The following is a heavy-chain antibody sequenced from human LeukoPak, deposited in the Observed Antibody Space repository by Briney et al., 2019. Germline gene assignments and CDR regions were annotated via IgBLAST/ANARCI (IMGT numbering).Heavy chain of an antibody. CDR2: IHSGGST. Sequence: PGGSLRLSCAASGFTFSSYAMHWVRQAPGKGLEWVSVIHSGGSTYHADSVKGRFTISRDNSKNTLYLQMNSLRAEDTAVYHCASGYSYGYNYWGQGTLVTVSS. V-gene: IGHV3-53*01. CDR1: GFTFSSYA. CDR3: ASGYSYGYNY. D-gene: IGHD5-18*01. J-gene: IGHJ4*02.